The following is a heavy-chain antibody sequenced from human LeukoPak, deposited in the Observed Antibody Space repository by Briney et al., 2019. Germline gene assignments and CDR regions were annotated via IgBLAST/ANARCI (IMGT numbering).Heavy chain of an antibody. V-gene: IGHV3-48*02. CDR2: IDSDTYGNTI. D-gene: IGHD6-19*01. CDR3: ARDLGYSSGWAD. CDR1: GCTLSSYS. J-gene: IGHJ4*02. Sequence: PGGSLRLSCAASGCTLSSYSMNWVRQAPGKGLEWISYIDSDTYGNTIYYPHTVKGRFTISRDNAKNSLYLQMDSLRDEDTAVYYCARDLGYSSGWADWGQGTLVTVSS.